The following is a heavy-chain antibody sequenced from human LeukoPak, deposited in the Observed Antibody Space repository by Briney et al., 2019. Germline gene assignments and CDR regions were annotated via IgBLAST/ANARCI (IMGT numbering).Heavy chain of an antibody. J-gene: IGHJ3*02. CDR2: INHSGST. CDR1: GGSFSGYY. D-gene: IGHD3-22*01. CDR3: ARGSPMIDAFDI. Sequence: SETLSPTCAVCGGSFSGYYWSWIRQPPGKGLEWIGEINHSGSTNYNPSLKSRVTISVDTSKNQFSLKLSSVTAADTAVYYCARGSPMIDAFDIWGQGTMVTVSS. V-gene: IGHV4-34*01.